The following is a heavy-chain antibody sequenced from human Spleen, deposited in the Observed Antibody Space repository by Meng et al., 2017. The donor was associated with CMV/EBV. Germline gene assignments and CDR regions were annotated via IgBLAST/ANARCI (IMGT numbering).Heavy chain of an antibody. D-gene: IGHD3-3*01. Sequence: QLPLKESGPGLVKPSETLSLDCSVSGGSLTSDYYFWGWIRQPPGTGLEWIGNVYFSGIADYIPSLKSRITILLDTSKSQFSLKMRSVTAADTAVYYCARATLDNTRAFDFWGQGTLVTVSS. V-gene: IGHV4-39*07. CDR2: VYFSGIA. CDR3: ARATLDNTRAFDF. J-gene: IGHJ4*02. CDR1: GGSLTSDYYF.